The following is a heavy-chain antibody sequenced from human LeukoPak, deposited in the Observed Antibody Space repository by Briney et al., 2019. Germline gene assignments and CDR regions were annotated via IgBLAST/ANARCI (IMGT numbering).Heavy chain of an antibody. CDR2: INPNSGGT. CDR3: ARGGRLWFGELLYLAFDI. J-gene: IGHJ3*02. CDR1: GYTFTGYY. Sequence: GASVKVSCKASGYTFTGYYMHWVRQAPGQGLEWMGWINPNSGGTNYAQKFQGRVTMTRDTSISTAYMELSRLRSDDTAVYYCARGGRLWFGELLYLAFDIWGQGTMVTVSS. D-gene: IGHD3-10*01. V-gene: IGHV1-2*02.